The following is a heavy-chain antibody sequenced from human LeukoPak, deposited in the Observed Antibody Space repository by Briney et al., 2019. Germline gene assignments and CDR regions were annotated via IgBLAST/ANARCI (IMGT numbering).Heavy chain of an antibody. CDR1: GFTFSDYH. Sequence: PGGSLRLSCAASGFTFSDYHMNWVRQAPGKGLEWVSYITYSGSETNYADSVKGRFTISRDNAKNSLDLQMSSLRAEDTAVYYCARVVGSPKLYFDSWGQGILVTVSS. D-gene: IGHD2-21*01. J-gene: IGHJ4*02. CDR2: ITYSGSET. CDR3: ARVVGSPKLYFDS. V-gene: IGHV3-48*03.